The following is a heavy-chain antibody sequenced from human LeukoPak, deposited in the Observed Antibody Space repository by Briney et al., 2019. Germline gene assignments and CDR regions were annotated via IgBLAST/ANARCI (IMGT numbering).Heavy chain of an antibody. CDR1: GFTFSIYS. CDR2: ISSTSSYI. V-gene: IGHV3-21*01. Sequence: GGSLRLSCAASGFTFSIYSMNWVRQAPGKGLEWVSSISSTSSYIYYADSVKGRFTISRDNTKNSLNLQMNSLRAEDTAVYYCARGPPFDYWGQGTLVTVSS. J-gene: IGHJ4*02. CDR3: ARGPPFDY.